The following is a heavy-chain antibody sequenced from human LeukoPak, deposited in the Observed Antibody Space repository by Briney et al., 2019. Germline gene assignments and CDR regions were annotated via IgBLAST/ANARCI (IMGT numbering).Heavy chain of an antibody. D-gene: IGHD6-13*01. CDR3: XRGXPRIAAHAFDI. J-gene: IGHJ3*02. CDR2: ISSSGSTI. CDR1: GFNFSDYY. Sequence: GGSLRLSCAASGFNFSDYYMSWIRQAPGKGLEWVSYISSSGSTIYYADSVKGRFAISRDNAKNSLYLQMNSLRAEDTAVYYCXRGXPRIAAHAFDIWGQGTMVTVSS. V-gene: IGHV3-11*01.